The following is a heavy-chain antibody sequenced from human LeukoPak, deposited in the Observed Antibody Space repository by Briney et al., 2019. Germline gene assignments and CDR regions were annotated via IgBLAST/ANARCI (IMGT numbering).Heavy chain of an antibody. CDR3: ARDEARITIFGVAGYFDY. Sequence: ASVNVSCKASGYTFTSYYMHWVRQAPGQGLEWMGIINPSGGSTSYAQKFQGRVTMTRDTSTSTVYMELSSLRSEDTAVYYCARDEARITIFGVAGYFDYWGQGTLVTVSS. CDR2: INPSGGST. D-gene: IGHD3-3*01. V-gene: IGHV1-46*01. CDR1: GYTFTSYY. J-gene: IGHJ4*02.